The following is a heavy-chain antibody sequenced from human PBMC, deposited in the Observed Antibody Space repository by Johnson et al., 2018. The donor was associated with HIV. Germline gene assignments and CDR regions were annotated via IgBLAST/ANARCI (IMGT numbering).Heavy chain of an antibody. CDR2: INWNGGST. CDR3: AKPYYDFWSGYYEYNAFDI. J-gene: IGHJ3*02. V-gene: IGHV3-20*04. D-gene: IGHD3-3*01. Sequence: VQLVESGGGVVRPGGSLRLSCAASGFTFDDYGMSWVRQAPGKGLEWVSGINWNGGSTGYADSVKGRFTISRDNAKNSLYLQMNSLRVEDTAVYYCAKPYYDFWSGYYEYNAFDIWGQGTLVTVSS. CDR1: GFTFDDYG.